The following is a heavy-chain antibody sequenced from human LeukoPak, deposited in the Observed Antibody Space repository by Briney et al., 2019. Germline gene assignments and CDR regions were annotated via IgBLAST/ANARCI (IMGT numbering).Heavy chain of an antibody. D-gene: IGHD5-18*01. Sequence: GGSLRLSCAASGFTFSSYGMHWVRQAPGKGLEWVAVISYDGSNKDYADSVKGRFTISRDNSKNTLYLQMNSLRAEDTAVYYCAKEPDDTAMVDYWGQGTLVTVSS. CDR2: ISYDGSNK. CDR1: GFTFSSYG. CDR3: AKEPDDTAMVDY. V-gene: IGHV3-30*18. J-gene: IGHJ4*02.